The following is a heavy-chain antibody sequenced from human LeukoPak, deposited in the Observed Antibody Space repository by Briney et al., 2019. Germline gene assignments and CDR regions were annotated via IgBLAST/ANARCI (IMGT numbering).Heavy chain of an antibody. D-gene: IGHD3-3*01. Sequence: SETLSLTCAVYGGSFSGYYWSWIRQPPGKGLEWIGEINHSGSTNYNPSLKSRVTISVDTSKNQFSLKLSSVTAADTAVYYCARLQTSNDFWSGYYYWFDYWGQGTLVTVSS. CDR1: GGSFSGYY. CDR2: INHSGST. J-gene: IGHJ4*02. V-gene: IGHV4-34*01. CDR3: ARLQTSNDFWSGYYYWFDY.